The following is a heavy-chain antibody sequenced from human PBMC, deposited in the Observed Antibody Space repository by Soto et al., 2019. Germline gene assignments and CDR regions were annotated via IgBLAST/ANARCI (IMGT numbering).Heavy chain of an antibody. V-gene: IGHV1-69*13. J-gene: IGHJ3*02. CDR2: IIPIFGTA. D-gene: IGHD3-22*01. Sequence: SVKVSCKASGGTFSSYAISWVRQAPGQGLEWMGGIIPIFGTANYAKKFQGRVKITADESTSTAYMELSSLRSEDTAVYYCAREGDYYDSSGYYLDAFDIWGQGTMVTVSS. CDR3: AREGDYYDSSGYYLDAFDI. CDR1: GGTFSSYA.